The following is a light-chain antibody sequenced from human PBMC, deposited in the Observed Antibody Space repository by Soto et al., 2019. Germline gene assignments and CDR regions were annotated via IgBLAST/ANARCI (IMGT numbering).Light chain of an antibody. V-gene: IGKV3D-15*01. CDR3: QHYNSYSEA. CDR1: QSVSSN. Sequence: EIVMTQSPATLSVSPGEIATLYFRASQSVSSNLAWYLQKPGQAPRLLIYGASTRATGIPARFSGSGSGTEFTLTISSLQPDDFATYYCQHYNSYSEAFGQGTKVDIK. CDR2: GAS. J-gene: IGKJ1*01.